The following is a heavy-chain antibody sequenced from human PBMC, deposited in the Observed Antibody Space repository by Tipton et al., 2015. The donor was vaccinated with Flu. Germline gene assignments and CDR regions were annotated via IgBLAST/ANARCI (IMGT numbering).Heavy chain of an antibody. CDR3: AREVRVGVGGIYGMDV. CDR1: GYTFTRYA. J-gene: IGHJ6*02. Sequence: QLVQSGAEVKKPGASVKLSCKASGYTFTRYAMHWVRQAPGQRLEWMGWINGDNGNIKYSQKLQGRVTITGDTSASTAYMELNSLRSEDTAVYYCAREVRVGVGGIYGMDVWGQGTTVAVSS. CDR2: INGDNGNI. D-gene: IGHD1-26*01. V-gene: IGHV1-3*01.